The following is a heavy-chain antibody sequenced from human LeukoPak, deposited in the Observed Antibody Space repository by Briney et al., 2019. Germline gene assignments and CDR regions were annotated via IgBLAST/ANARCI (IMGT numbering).Heavy chain of an antibody. CDR2: IKSKSERGTT. V-gene: IGHV3-15*01. CDR1: GFTFSNGW. Sequence: GGSLRLSCAASGFTFSNGWMSWVRQAPGKGLEWVVRIKSKSERGTTDYAAPVKGRFTISRAGSTNTVYLPMNSLKTEDTAVYFCTSNLYCSTSSCYTLDNWGQGTLVAVSP. J-gene: IGHJ4*02. D-gene: IGHD2-2*02. CDR3: TSNLYCSTSSCYTLDN.